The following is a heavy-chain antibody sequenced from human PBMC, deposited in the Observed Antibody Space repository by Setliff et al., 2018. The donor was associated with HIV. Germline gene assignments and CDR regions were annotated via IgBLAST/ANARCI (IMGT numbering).Heavy chain of an antibody. CDR2: LIENGVDK. V-gene: IGHV3-23*01. D-gene: IGHD4-17*01. J-gene: IGHJ4*02. Sequence: GGSLRLSCAASGFTFSNYAMSWVRQAPGKGLEWVSGLIENGVDKYYAGSVKGRFTISRDNSKNMVYLQMSGLRAEDTAVYYCATYTYGSGRLDYWGQGSLVTVSS. CDR1: GFTFSNYA. CDR3: ATYTYGSGRLDY.